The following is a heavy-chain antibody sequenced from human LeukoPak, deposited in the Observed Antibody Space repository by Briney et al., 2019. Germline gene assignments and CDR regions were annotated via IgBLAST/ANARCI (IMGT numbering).Heavy chain of an antibody. D-gene: IGHD2/OR15-2a*01. CDR2: INHSGST. J-gene: IGHJ5*02. CDR1: EFSVGSNY. Sequence: GSLRLSCAASEFSVGSNYMTWVRQPPGKGLEWIGEINHSGSTNYNPSLKSRVTISVDTSKNQFSLKLSSVAAADTAVYYCARESLIGLRSNWFDPWGQGTLVTVSS. V-gene: IGHV4-34*01. CDR3: ARESLIGLRSNWFDP.